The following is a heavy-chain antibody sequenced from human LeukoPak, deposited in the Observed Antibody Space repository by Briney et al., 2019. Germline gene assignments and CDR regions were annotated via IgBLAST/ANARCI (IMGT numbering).Heavy chain of an antibody. D-gene: IGHD3-9*01. J-gene: IGHJ4*02. CDR2: IPSDNT. Sequence: RGGTLRLFCTVSGFIVSSNSMSWVRQARGKGLEWVSFIPSDNTHYSDSVKGRFTISRDNSKNTLYLQMNSLRAEDTAVYYWANGPQYNILTGFYKVRSHLDYWGQGTLVTVSS. CDR1: GFIVSSNS. CDR3: ANGPQYNILTGFYKVRSHLDY. V-gene: IGHV3-66*03.